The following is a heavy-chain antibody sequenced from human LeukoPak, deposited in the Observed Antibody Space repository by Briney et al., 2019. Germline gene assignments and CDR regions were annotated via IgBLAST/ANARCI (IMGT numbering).Heavy chain of an antibody. CDR1: GYTFIAYY. D-gene: IGHD2-15*01. CDR2: VNPASGGT. CDR3: ERQGVDGDY. V-gene: IGHV1-2*02. Sequence: GASVKVSCKASGYTFIAYYMHWVRQAPGQGLEWMGWVNPASGGTNYAQKFQGRVTMTRDTSISTAYMELSRLRSDDTAVYYCERQGVDGDYWGQGTLVTVSS. J-gene: IGHJ4*02.